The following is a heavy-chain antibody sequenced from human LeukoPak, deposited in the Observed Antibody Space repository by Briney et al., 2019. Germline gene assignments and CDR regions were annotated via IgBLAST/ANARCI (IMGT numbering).Heavy chain of an antibody. Sequence: GRSLRLSCAASGFTFDDYAMHWVRQAPGKGLEWVSGISWNSGSIGYADSVKGRFTISRDNAKNSLYLQMNSLRAEDTALYYCAKDISSSTSWYYGMDAWGQGTTVTVSS. D-gene: IGHD2-2*01. CDR2: ISWNSGSI. J-gene: IGHJ6*02. CDR1: GFTFDDYA. V-gene: IGHV3-9*01. CDR3: AKDISSSTSWYYGMDA.